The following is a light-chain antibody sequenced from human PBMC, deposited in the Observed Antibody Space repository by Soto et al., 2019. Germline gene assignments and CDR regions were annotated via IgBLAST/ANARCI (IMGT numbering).Light chain of an antibody. CDR1: QSVSSSF. V-gene: IGKV3-20*01. Sequence: EIVLTQSPGTLSLSPGERATLSCRASQSVSSSFVGWYQQKPGQTPRLLIYGASSRATGIPDSFSGSGSGSDFTLTISRLAPEDFAVYYCQYYGGSPRTFGQGTKVEVK. CDR2: GAS. CDR3: QYYGGSPRT. J-gene: IGKJ1*01.